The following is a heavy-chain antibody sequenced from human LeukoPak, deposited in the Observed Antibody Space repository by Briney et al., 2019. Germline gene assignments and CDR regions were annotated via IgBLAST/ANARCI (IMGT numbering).Heavy chain of an antibody. V-gene: IGHV3-21*01. CDR2: ISSSSSYI. CDR1: GFTFSSYS. D-gene: IGHD3-10*01. Sequence: GGSLRLSCVASGFTFSSYSINWVRQAPGKGLEWVSFISSSSSYIYYADSVKGRFTISRDNAKNSLYLQMNSLRAEDTAVYYCARVGAAWSIDYWGQGTLVTVSS. CDR3: ARVGAAWSIDY. J-gene: IGHJ4*02.